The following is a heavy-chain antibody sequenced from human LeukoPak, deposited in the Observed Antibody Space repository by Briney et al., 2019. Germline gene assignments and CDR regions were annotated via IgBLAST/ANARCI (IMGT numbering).Heavy chain of an antibody. CDR2: MNPNSGNT. V-gene: IGHV1-8*01. Sequence: ASVKVSCKASGYTFTSYDINWVRQATGQGLEWMGWMNPNSGNTGYAQKFQGRVTMTRNTSISTAYMELSSLRSEDTAVYYCARIRRTRSGRYFDYLGQGTLVTVSS. D-gene: IGHD6-19*01. CDR3: ARIRRTRSGRYFDY. CDR1: GYTFTSYD. J-gene: IGHJ4*02.